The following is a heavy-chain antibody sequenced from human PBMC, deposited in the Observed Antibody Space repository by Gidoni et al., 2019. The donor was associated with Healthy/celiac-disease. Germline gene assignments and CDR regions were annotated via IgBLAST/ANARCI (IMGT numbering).Heavy chain of an antibody. CDR1: GVSLRSGGYY. Sequence: QVQLQESGPGLVKPSQTLSLTCTVSGVSLRSGGYYWRWIRQPPGKGLEWIGYIYYSGSTYYNPSLKSRVTISVDTSKNQFSLKLSSVTAADTAVYYCARDRGGYWYFDLWGRGTLVTVSS. V-gene: IGHV4-31*03. CDR2: IYYSGST. CDR3: ARDRGGYWYFDL. J-gene: IGHJ2*01. D-gene: IGHD3-10*01.